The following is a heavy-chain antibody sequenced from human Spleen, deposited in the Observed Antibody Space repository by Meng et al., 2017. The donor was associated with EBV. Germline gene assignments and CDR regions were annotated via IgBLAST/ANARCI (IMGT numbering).Heavy chain of an antibody. CDR2: IYYSGST. Sequence: QVQLQEPGPGLVKPPQTLSLTCAVSAASISSGGYYWSCSRQPPGKGLEWIGYIYYSGSTYYNPSLKSRVTISVDMSKNQFSLRLTSVTAADTAVYYCARPFPSWQSPRLDPFGAWGQGTLVTVSS. D-gene: IGHD6-19*01. V-gene: IGHV4-30-4*01. J-gene: IGHJ5*02. CDR1: AASISSGGYY. CDR3: ARPFPSWQSPRLDPFGA.